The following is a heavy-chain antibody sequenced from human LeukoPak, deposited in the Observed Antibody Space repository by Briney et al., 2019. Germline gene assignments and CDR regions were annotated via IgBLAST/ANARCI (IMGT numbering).Heavy chain of an antibody. V-gene: IGHV1-69*06. J-gene: IGHJ5*02. CDR3: ARDGAGGCSSTSCTEFDP. D-gene: IGHD2-2*01. CDR1: GYTFTSYY. CDR2: IIPIFGTA. Sequence: ASVKVSCKASGYTFTSYYMHWVRQAPGQGLEWMGGIIPIFGTANYAQKFQGRVTITADKSTSTAYMELSSLRSEDTAVYYCARDGAGGCSSTSCTEFDPWGQGTLVTVSS.